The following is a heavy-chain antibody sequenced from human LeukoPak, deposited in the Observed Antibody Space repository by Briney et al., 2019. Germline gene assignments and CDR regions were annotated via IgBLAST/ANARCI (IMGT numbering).Heavy chain of an antibody. J-gene: IGHJ4*02. V-gene: IGHV4-30-4*08. CDR3: ARRGEMAAFDY. D-gene: IGHD5-24*01. Sequence: SQTLSLTCTVSGGSISSGDYYWSWIRQPPGKGLEWIGYIYYSGSIYYNPSLKSRVTISVDTSKNQFSLKLSSVTAADTAVYYCARRGEMAAFDYWGQGTLVTVSS. CDR2: IYYSGSI. CDR1: GGSISSGDYY.